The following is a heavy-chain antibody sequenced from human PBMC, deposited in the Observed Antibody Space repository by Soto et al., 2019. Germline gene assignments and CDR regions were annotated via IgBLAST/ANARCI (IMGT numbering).Heavy chain of an antibody. J-gene: IGHJ4*02. CDR1: GGSVSSGSYY. CDR3: AREHQLVHLH. CDR2: IYYSGST. D-gene: IGHD6-13*01. Sequence: SETLSLTCTVSGGSVSSGSYYWSWIRQPPGKGLEWIGYIYYSGSTNYNPSLKSRVTISVDTSKNQFSLKLSSVTAADTAVYYCAREHQLVHLHWGQGTLVTVYS. V-gene: IGHV4-61*01.